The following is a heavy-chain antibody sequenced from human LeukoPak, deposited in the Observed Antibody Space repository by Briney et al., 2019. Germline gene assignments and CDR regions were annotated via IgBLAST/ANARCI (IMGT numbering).Heavy chain of an antibody. Sequence: GGSLRLSCAASGFTFSDYSMDWVRQAPGKGLEWASYISDTGHAIYYADSVKGRFIISRDNAKNSLYLQMNSLRAEDTAVYYCAREPTVTRHFDYWGQGTLVTVSS. CDR3: AREPTVTRHFDY. V-gene: IGHV3-48*01. J-gene: IGHJ4*02. D-gene: IGHD4-11*01. CDR1: GFTFSDYS. CDR2: ISDTGHAI.